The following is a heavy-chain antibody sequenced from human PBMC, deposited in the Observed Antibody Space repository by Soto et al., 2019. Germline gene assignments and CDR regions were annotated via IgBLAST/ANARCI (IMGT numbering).Heavy chain of an antibody. J-gene: IGHJ6*02. V-gene: IGHV5-51*01. CDR3: ARQTYYDGAIV. Sequence: GESLKISCKGSGYSLTNYWIAWVRQMPGKGLEWMGIIYPGDSNTKYSPSFEGQVTFSADKSISTAYLQWSSLKASESAMYYCARQTYYDGAIVWGQETTVTVSS. CDR2: IYPGDSNT. CDR1: GYSLTNYW.